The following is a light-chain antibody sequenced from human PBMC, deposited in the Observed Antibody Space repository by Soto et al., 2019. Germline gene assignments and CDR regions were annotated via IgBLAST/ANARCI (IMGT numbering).Light chain of an antibody. V-gene: IGKV1-5*03. J-gene: IGKJ1*01. CDR2: KAS. CDR3: QQYNTFPWT. CDR1: QRISSR. Sequence: DIQMTQSPSTLSASVGDRVTITCRASQRISSRLAWYQQKPGKAPNLLIYKASNLESGVPSRFSGSGSGTEFTLTVSSLQPDDFATDYCQQYNTFPWTLGQGTKVEIK.